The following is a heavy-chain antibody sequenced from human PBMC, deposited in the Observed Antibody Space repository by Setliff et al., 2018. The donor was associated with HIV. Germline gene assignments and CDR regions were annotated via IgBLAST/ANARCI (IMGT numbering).Heavy chain of an antibody. CDR1: GDSISSGGFY. J-gene: IGHJ3*02. CDR2: IYYSGNT. CDR3: AGGRDYVWGNYHYTGGGAFDI. V-gene: IGHV4-31*03. D-gene: IGHD3-16*02. Sequence: SETLSLTCTVSGDSISSGGFYWNWIRQHPGKGLEWIGYIYYSGNTNYNPSLKSRVTVSIDTSKNQFSLKLSSVTAADTAVYYCAGGRDYVWGNYHYTGGGAFDIWGQGTMVTVSS.